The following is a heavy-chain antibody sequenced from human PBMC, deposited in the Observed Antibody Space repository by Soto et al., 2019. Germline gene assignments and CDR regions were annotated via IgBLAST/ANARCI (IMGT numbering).Heavy chain of an antibody. J-gene: IGHJ4*02. D-gene: IGHD3-22*01. V-gene: IGHV1-18*04. CDR1: GYTFSNYA. Sequence: GASVKVSCKTSGYTFSNYAISWVRQTPGQGLEWMGWVSPYNGIANYTQKFQGRVTMTTDTSTATAHMELTSLRSDDTAMYYCARGISLIMGAPAYWGRGTLVTVSS. CDR2: VSPYNGIA. CDR3: ARGISLIMGAPAY.